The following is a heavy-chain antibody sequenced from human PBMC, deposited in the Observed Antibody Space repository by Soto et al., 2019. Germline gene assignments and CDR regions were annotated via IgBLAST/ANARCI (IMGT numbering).Heavy chain of an antibody. CDR1: GGTFSSYA. CDR3: ARDAHLRGWLQSDYYYYGMDV. Sequence: SVKVSCKASGGTFSSYAISWVRQAPGQGLEWMGGIIPIFGTANYAQKFQGRVTITADESTSTAYMELSSLRSEDTAVYYCARDAHLRGWLQSDYYYYGMDVWGQGTTVTVS. V-gene: IGHV1-69*13. J-gene: IGHJ6*02. CDR2: IIPIFGTA. D-gene: IGHD5-12*01.